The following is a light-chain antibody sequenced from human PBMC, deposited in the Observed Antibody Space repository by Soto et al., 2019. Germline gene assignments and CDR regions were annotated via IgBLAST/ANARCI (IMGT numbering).Light chain of an antibody. CDR1: HTISSSY. Sequence: EIVLTQSPGTLSLSPGERATLSCRASHTISSSYLAWYQQKPGQAPRLLIYAASSRATGIPDRFSGSGSGTDFTLTISRLEPEDFAVYYCQQYGSPLTFGGGTKVDIK. V-gene: IGKV3-20*01. CDR2: AAS. J-gene: IGKJ4*01. CDR3: QQYGSPLT.